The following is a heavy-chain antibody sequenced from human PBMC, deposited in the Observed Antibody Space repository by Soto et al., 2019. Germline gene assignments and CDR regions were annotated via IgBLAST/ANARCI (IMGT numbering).Heavy chain of an antibody. Sequence: QVQLVQSGAEVKKPGASVKVSCKASGYTFTSYYMHWVRQAPGQGLEWMGIINPSGGSTSYAQKFQGRVTMTRDTSTSTVYMELSSLRSEDTAVYYCARGPYIAVAGRHFQHWGQGTLVTVSS. J-gene: IGHJ1*01. CDR1: GYTFTSYY. D-gene: IGHD6-19*01. CDR3: ARGPYIAVAGRHFQH. V-gene: IGHV1-46*01. CDR2: INPSGGST.